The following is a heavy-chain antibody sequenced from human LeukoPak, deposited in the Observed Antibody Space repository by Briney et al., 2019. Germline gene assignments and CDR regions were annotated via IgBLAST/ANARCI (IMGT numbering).Heavy chain of an antibody. V-gene: IGHV3-48*01. D-gene: IGHD3-22*01. Sequence: GGSLRLSCAASGFTFSTYGMNWVRQAPGKGLEWVSYISSSSSTIYYADSVKGRFTISRDNAKNSLYLQMNSLRAEDTAVYYCARGSTYYDSSGQVPFDYWGQGTLVTVSS. CDR3: ARGSTYYDSSGQVPFDY. J-gene: IGHJ4*02. CDR2: ISSSSSTI. CDR1: GFTFSTYG.